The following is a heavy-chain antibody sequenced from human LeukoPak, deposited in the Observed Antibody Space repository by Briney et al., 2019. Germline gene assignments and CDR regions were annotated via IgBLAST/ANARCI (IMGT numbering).Heavy chain of an antibody. V-gene: IGHV3-7*01. CDR2: IKQDGSEK. CDR3: ARAGSNWNYVY. Sequence: GGSLRLSRAASGFTFRGFLMSWVRQIPGKGLEWVANIKQDGSEKYYADALRGRFTISRDNTKNSLSLQMNSLIVEDTAVYYCARAGSNWNYVYWGQGTLVTVSS. CDR1: GFTFRGFL. D-gene: IGHD1-7*01. J-gene: IGHJ4*02.